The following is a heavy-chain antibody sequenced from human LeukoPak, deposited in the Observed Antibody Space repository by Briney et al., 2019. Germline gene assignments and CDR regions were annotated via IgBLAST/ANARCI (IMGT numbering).Heavy chain of an antibody. D-gene: IGHD3-3*01. CDR3: ARDNTIYGMDV. Sequence: SETLSLTCTVSGGSISSGGYYWSWIRQHPGKGLEWIGYIYYSGSTYYNPSLKSRVTISVDTSKNQFSLELSSVTAADTAVYYCARDNTIYGMDVWGQGTTVTVSS. J-gene: IGHJ6*02. V-gene: IGHV4-31*03. CDR2: IYYSGST. CDR1: GGSISSGGYY.